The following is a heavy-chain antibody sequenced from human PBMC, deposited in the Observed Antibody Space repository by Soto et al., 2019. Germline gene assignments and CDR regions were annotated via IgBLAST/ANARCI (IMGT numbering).Heavy chain of an antibody. J-gene: IGHJ1*01. CDR3: AAGYSSGWYGYFQH. Sequence: GASVKVSCKASGFTFTSSAVQWVRQARGQRLEWIGWIVVGSGNTNYAQKFQERVTITRDMSTSTAYMELSSLRSEDTAVYYCAAGYSSGWYGYFQHWGQGTLVTVS. D-gene: IGHD6-19*01. CDR2: IVVGSGNT. V-gene: IGHV1-58*01. CDR1: GFTFTSSA.